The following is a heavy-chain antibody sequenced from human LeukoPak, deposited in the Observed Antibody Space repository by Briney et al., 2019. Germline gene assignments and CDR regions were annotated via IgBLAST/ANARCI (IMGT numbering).Heavy chain of an antibody. D-gene: IGHD6-13*01. Sequence: GASVKVSCKASGYTFTSYGISWVRQAPGQGLEWMGWISAYNGNTNYAQKLQGRVTMTTDTSTSTAYMELRCLRSDDTAVYYCARLAGTAAAGPEDWFDPWGQGTLVTVSS. CDR2: ISAYNGNT. CDR3: ARLAGTAAAGPEDWFDP. J-gene: IGHJ5*02. CDR1: GYTFTSYG. V-gene: IGHV1-18*01.